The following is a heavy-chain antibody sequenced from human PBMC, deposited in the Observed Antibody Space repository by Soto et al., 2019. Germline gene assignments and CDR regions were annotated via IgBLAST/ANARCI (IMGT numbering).Heavy chain of an antibody. CDR1: GFTFSSYA. J-gene: IGHJ6*02. D-gene: IGHD1-1*01. Sequence: EVQLLESGGGLVQPGGSLRLSCAASGFTFSSYAMSWVCQAPGKGLEWVSAISGSGGSTYYADSVKGRFTISRDNSKNTLYLQMNSLRAEDTAVYYCASPTDWNDEGYYYYGMDVWGQGTTVTVSS. CDR3: ASPTDWNDEGYYYYGMDV. CDR2: ISGSGGST. V-gene: IGHV3-23*01.